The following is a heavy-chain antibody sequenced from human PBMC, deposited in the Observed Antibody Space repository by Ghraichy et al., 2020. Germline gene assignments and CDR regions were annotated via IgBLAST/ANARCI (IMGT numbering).Heavy chain of an antibody. V-gene: IGHV3-30-3*01. D-gene: IGHD4-23*01. CDR2: ISYDGSNT. CDR1: GFTFSSYA. Sequence: GGSLRLSCAASGFTFSSYAMHWVCQAPGKGLEWVAVISYDGSNTYYADSVKGRFTISRAHSKNPLYLQMNSLRAEDTAVYYCARYPYGGKVFDYWGQGTLVTVSS. J-gene: IGHJ4*02. CDR3: ARYPYGGKVFDY.